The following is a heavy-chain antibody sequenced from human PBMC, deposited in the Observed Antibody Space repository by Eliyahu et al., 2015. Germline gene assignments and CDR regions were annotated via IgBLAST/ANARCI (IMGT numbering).Heavy chain of an antibody. CDR1: GFTFSSSD. D-gene: IGHD3-10*01. CDR3: ASQGLLWLGELSPGIDY. J-gene: IGHJ4*02. Sequence: EVQLVESGGGQVQPGGSLXXSCAASGFTFSSSDXNWVRQAPGKGXEGISFISRDGADMNYADSVRGRFTVSRDNGRNSLYLRLNSLRDDDTAVYYCASQGLLWLGELSPGIDYWGQGTLVTVSS. CDR2: ISRDGADM. V-gene: IGHV3-48*03.